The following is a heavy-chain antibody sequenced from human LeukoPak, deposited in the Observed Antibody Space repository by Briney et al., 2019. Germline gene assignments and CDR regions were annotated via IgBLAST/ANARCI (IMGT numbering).Heavy chain of an antibody. V-gene: IGHV4-34*01. CDR2: INHSGST. J-gene: IGHJ4*02. CDR1: GGSFSGYY. D-gene: IGHD3-10*01. CDR3: ASRVHYYGSGNYYN. Sequence: PSETLSLTCAVYGGSFSGYYWSWIRQPPGKGLEWIGEINHSGSTNYSPSLKSRVTISVDTSKNQFSLKLSSVTAADTAVYYCASRVHYYGSGNYYNWGQGTLVTVSS.